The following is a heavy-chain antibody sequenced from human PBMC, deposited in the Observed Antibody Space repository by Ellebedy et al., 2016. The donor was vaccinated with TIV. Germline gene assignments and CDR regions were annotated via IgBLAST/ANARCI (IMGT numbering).Heavy chain of an antibody. CDR1: GGSFRGYY. CDR3: ASPYYDPGY. J-gene: IGHJ4*02. D-gene: IGHD3-3*01. CDR2: INHRGST. Sequence: MPSETLSLTCAVYGGSFRGYYWSWIRQPPGKGLEWIGEINHRGSTNYNPSLKSRVSASVDTSKNQFSLKLSSVTVADTAVYYCASPYYDPGYWGQGTLVTVSS. V-gene: IGHV4-34*01.